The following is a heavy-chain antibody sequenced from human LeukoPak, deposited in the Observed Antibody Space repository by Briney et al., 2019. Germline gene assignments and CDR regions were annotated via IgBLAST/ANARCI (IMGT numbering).Heavy chain of an antibody. Sequence: QTGGSLRLSCAASGFPHSNYWMHWVRHTPGKGLVWVSRINPDGTTTSYADSVKGRFTISRDNARNTLYLEMNSLRAEDTAVYYCARVGIGRYSFDSWGQGTLVTVSS. D-gene: IGHD1-26*01. CDR2: INPDGTTT. CDR1: GFPHSNYW. J-gene: IGHJ4*02. CDR3: ARVGIGRYSFDS. V-gene: IGHV3-74*01.